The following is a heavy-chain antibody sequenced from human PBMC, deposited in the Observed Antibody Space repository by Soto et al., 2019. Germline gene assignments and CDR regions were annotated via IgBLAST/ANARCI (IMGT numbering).Heavy chain of an antibody. V-gene: IGHV4-28*01. CDR2: ISYTGTT. CDR1: DYSVSSSNW. D-gene: IGHD1-1*01. Sequence: SETLSLTCVVSDYSVSSSNWWGWIRQPPGKGLEWIGYISYTGTTYYNLSLKSRLSMSVDTSKNQFSLTMKSVTAADTGVYYCASHPLNWSDADSWGQGVLVTVSS. J-gene: IGHJ4*02. CDR3: ASHPLNWSDADS.